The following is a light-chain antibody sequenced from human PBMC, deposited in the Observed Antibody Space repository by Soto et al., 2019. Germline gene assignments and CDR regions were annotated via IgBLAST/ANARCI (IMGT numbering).Light chain of an antibody. CDR1: SSDVGYYNY. CDR2: DVS. V-gene: IGLV2-11*01. CDR3: CSYAGSYTLV. J-gene: IGLJ2*01. Sequence: QSVLTQPRSVSGSPGQSVTISCTGTSSDVGYYNYVSWYQQYPGKAPKLMIYDVSKWPSGVPDRFSGSKSGNTASLTISGLQAEDEADYYCCSYAGSYTLVFGGGTKVTVL.